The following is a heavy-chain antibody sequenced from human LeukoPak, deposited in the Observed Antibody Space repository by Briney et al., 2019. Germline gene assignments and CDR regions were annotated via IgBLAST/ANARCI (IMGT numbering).Heavy chain of an antibody. V-gene: IGHV3-30-3*01. CDR1: RFTFSTHG. J-gene: IGHJ3*01. Sequence: GGTLSLSCAASRFTFSTHGMHWVRQAPGKGLEWVAVISYHGSNKHYADSVKGRFTISRDNSKNSLYLQMHSLRPEDTAVYYCARAYSGSFYEAFDFWGQGTMVTVSS. CDR2: ISYHGSNK. CDR3: ARAYSGSFYEAFDF. D-gene: IGHD1-26*01.